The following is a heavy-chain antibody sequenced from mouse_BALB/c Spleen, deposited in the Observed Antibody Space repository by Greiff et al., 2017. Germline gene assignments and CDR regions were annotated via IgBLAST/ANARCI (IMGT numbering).Heavy chain of an antibody. Sequence: QVQLKESGPELVKPGASVKISCKASGYSFTSYYIHWVKQRPGQGLEWIGWIFPGSGNTKYNEKFKGKATLTADTSSSTAYMQLSSLTSEDSAVYFCARRGGMTLYAMDYWGQGTSVTVSS. CDR3: ARRGGMTLYAMDY. V-gene: IGHV1-66*01. J-gene: IGHJ4*01. D-gene: IGHD2-14*01. CDR1: GYSFTSYY. CDR2: IFPGSGNT.